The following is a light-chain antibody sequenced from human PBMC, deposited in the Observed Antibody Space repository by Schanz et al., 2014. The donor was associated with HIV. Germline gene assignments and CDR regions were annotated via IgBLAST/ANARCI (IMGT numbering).Light chain of an antibody. CDR3: QQYGSPPWT. V-gene: IGKV3-20*01. CDR2: AAS. J-gene: IGKJ1*01. Sequence: EIVLTQSPGTLSLSPGETGTLSCRADQSISSSLLAWYQKKPGQAPTLLIHAASSRASGIPDRFSGSGSGADFTLTISGLEPEDFAVYYCQQYGSPPWTFGQGTKVEV. CDR1: QSISSSL.